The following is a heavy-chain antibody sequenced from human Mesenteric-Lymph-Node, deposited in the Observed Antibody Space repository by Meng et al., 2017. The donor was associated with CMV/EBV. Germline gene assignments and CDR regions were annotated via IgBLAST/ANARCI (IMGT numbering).Heavy chain of an antibody. CDR2: MNPNSGNT. D-gene: IGHD2-2*02. J-gene: IGHJ6*02. CDR3: ARALKCNSTSCYTKYYYGLDV. CDR1: GYTFTSYD. V-gene: IGHV1-8*03. Sequence: ASVKVSCKASGYTFTSYDINWVRQATGQGLEWMGWMNPNSGNTGYAQKFQGRVTITRNTSISTAYMELSSLRSEDTAVYYCARALKCNSTSCYTKYYYGLDVWGQGTMVTVSS.